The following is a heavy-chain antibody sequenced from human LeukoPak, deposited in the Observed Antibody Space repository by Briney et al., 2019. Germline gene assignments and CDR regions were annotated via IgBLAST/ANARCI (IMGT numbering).Heavy chain of an antibody. J-gene: IGHJ4*02. CDR2: ISRSSDII. CDR1: GFTFSSYN. D-gene: IGHD3-22*01. Sequence: GSLSISCAASGFTFSSYNMNWVRPAPGKGLEWISYISRSSDIIYYGDSVEGRFTISRDNAKNSLYLQMNSLRAEDTAVYYCARDTPTGSGYYFPSVVDYWGQGTLVTVSS. CDR3: ARDTPTGSGYYFPSVVDY. V-gene: IGHV3-48*01.